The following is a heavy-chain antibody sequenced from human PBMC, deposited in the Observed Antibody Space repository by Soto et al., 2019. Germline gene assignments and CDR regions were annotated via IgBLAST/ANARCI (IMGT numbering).Heavy chain of an antibody. D-gene: IGHD3-10*01. J-gene: IGHJ3*02. CDR1: GGTFSSYA. V-gene: IGHV1-69*13. Sequence: SVKVSCKASGGTFSSYAISWVRQAPGQGLEWMGGIIPIFGTANYAQKFQGRVTITADESTSTAYMELSSLRSEDTAVYYCARACGSGSYYNNPGAFDIWGQGTMVTVSS. CDR3: ARACGSGSYYNNPGAFDI. CDR2: IIPIFGTA.